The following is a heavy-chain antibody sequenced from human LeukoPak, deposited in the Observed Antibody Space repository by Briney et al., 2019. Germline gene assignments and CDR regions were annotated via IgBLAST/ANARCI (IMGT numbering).Heavy chain of an antibody. J-gene: IGHJ4*02. D-gene: IGHD6-19*01. V-gene: IGHV3-30*18. CDR3: AKYQRQWLPKGGFDY. Sequence: PGRSLRLSCAASGFTFSSYGMHWVRQAPGKGLEWVAVISYDGNNKYYADSVKGRFTTSRDNSKSTLYLQMDNLRAEDTAVYYCAKYQRQWLPKGGFDYWGQGTLVTVSS. CDR2: ISYDGNNK. CDR1: GFTFSSYG.